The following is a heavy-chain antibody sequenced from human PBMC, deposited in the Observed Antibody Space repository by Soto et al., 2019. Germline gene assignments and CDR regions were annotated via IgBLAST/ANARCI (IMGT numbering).Heavy chain of an antibody. Sequence: SVKVACKASGYTFSGYYRPWVRQATGQGLEWMGWINPNSGGTNYAQKFQGWVTMTRDTSISTAYMELRSLRSDDTAVYYCARDLRAVVTPVDYYYYGMDVWGQGTTVTVSS. D-gene: IGHD2-21*02. CDR2: INPNSGGT. J-gene: IGHJ6*02. CDR3: ARDLRAVVTPVDYYYYGMDV. V-gene: IGHV1-2*04. CDR1: GYTFSGYY.